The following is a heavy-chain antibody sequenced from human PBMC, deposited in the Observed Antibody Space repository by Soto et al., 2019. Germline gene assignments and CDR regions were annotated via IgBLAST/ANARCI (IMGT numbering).Heavy chain of an antibody. CDR1: GGTFSSYA. CDR3: ARALAYYYYGMDV. D-gene: IGHD3-3*02. V-gene: IGHV1-69*06. CDR2: IIPIFGTA. Sequence: GASVKVSCKASGGTFSSYAISWVRQAPGQGLEWMGGIIPIFGTANYAQKFQGRVTITADKSTSTAYMELSSLRSEDTAVYYCARALAYYYYGMDVWGQGTTVTVSS. J-gene: IGHJ6*02.